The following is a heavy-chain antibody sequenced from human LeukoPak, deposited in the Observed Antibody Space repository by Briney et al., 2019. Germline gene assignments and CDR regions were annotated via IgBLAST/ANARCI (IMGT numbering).Heavy chain of an antibody. CDR1: GFTFSSHA. V-gene: IGHV3-30*04. J-gene: IGHJ4*02. CDR2: ISYDGSNK. CDR3: ARVTQTFLWFGEFSD. D-gene: IGHD3-10*01. Sequence: GRSLRLSCAASGFTFSSHAIHWVRQPPGKGLEWVAVISYDGSNKNYADSVKGRFTISRDNSKDTLYLQMSSLRTEDTALYYCARVTQTFLWFGEFSDWGRGTLVTVSS.